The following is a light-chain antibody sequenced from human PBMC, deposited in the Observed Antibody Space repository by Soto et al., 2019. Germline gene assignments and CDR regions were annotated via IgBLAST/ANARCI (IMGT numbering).Light chain of an antibody. Sequence: EIVLTQSPGTLSLSPGERATLSCRASQSVSSSYLAWYQQKPGQAPRLLIYGASSRATGIPDRFSGSGSGTDFTLTISRLEPEDFAVYYCQQNGSSTWTFGQGPKVEIK. CDR2: GAS. CDR3: QQNGSSTWT. CDR1: QSVSSSY. V-gene: IGKV3-20*01. J-gene: IGKJ1*01.